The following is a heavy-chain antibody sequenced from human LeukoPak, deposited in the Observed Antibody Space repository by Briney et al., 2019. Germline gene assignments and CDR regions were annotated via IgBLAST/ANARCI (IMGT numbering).Heavy chain of an antibody. CDR2: IKQDGSEK. CDR1: GLTISMYW. CDR3: VSRRCSITACYVASLNCFDY. Sequence: PGGSLRLSCEVSGLTISMYWLTWVRQAPGKGLEWVAHIKQDGSEKNYVDSVKGRFTISRDNTKNSLYLQMNSLRDEDTAVYHCVSRRCSITACYVASLNCFDYWGQGTRVTVSS. J-gene: IGHJ4*02. D-gene: IGHD2-2*01. V-gene: IGHV3-7*03.